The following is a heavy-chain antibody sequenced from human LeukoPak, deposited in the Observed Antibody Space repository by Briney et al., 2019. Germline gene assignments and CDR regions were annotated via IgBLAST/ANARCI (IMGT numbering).Heavy chain of an antibody. CDR2: ISSSSSTI. J-gene: IGHJ4*02. CDR1: GFPFSSYS. Sequence: GGSLRLSCSVSGFPFSSYSMNWVRQAPGKGLEWVSYISSSSSTIYYADSVKGRFTISRDNAKNSLYLQMNSLRAEDTAVYYCARDGYYNPFDYWGQGTLVTVSS. D-gene: IGHD3-9*01. CDR3: ARDGYYNPFDY. V-gene: IGHV3-48*01.